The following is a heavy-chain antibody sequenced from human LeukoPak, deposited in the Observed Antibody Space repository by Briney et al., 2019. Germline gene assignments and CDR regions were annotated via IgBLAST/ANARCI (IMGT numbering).Heavy chain of an antibody. CDR2: IKQDGGEK. Sequence: GGSLRLSCAASGFTSSSYWMSWVRQAPGKGLEWVANIKQDGGEKYYVDSVKGRFTISRDNAKNSVYLQMNSLRAEDTAVYYCARGGYYYYDSSGYYYGSPFDYWGQGTLVTVSS. J-gene: IGHJ4*02. CDR1: GFTSSSYW. V-gene: IGHV3-7*01. CDR3: ARGGYYYYDSSGYYYGSPFDY. D-gene: IGHD3-22*01.